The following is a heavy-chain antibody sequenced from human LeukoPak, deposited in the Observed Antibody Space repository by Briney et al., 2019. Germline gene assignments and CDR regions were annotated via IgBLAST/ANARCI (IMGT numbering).Heavy chain of an antibody. J-gene: IGHJ4*02. CDR1: GFTFSSYW. Sequence: GGSLRLSCAASGFTFSSYWMHWVRQAPGKGLVWVSRINSDGSSTSYADSVKGRFTISRDNAKETVYLQMNSLRAEDTAVYYCTRVSAYQYGSGSYYYFDNWGQGTLVTVSS. D-gene: IGHD3-10*01. CDR2: INSDGSST. CDR3: TRVSAYQYGSGSYYYFDN. V-gene: IGHV3-74*01.